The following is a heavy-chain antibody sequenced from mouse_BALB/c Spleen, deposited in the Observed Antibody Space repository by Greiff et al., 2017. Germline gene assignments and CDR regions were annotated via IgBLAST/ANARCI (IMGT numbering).Heavy chain of an antibody. D-gene: IGHD3-2*01. CDR1: GYTFTSYW. Sequence: VHVKQSGTVLARPGASVKMSCKASGYTFTSYWMHWVKQRPGQGLEWIGAIYPGNSDTSYNQKFKGKAKLTAVTSTSTAYMELSSLTNEDSAVYYCTRWDSSGYVGGYWGQGTTLTVSA. CDR3: TRWDSSGYVGGY. CDR2: IYPGNSDT. V-gene: IGHV1-5*01. J-gene: IGHJ2*01.